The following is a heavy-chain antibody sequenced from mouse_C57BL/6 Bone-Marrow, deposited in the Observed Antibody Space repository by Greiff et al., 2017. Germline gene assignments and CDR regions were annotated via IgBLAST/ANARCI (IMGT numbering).Heavy chain of an antibody. CDR1: GYTFTSYW. CDR3: ARPYSSYDWCFDV. Sequence: VQLQQPGAELVKPGASVKMSCKASGYTFTSYWITWVKQRPVQGLEWIGDIYPGSGSTNYNEKFKSKATLTVDTSSSTAYLQLSSLTSEDSAVYYCARPYSSYDWCFDVWGTGTTVTVSA. D-gene: IGHD2-12*01. V-gene: IGHV1-55*01. J-gene: IGHJ1*03. CDR2: IYPGSGST.